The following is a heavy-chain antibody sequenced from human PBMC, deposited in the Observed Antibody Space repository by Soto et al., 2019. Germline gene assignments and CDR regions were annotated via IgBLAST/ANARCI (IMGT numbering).Heavy chain of an antibody. D-gene: IGHD6-13*01. CDR2: ISGSGGST. Sequence: GGSLRLSCAASGFTFSSYAMSWVRQAPGKGLEWVSAISGSGGSTYYADSVKGRFTISRDNSKNTLYLQMNSLRAEDTAVYYSAAAGTPYYYYYYMDVWGKGTTVTVSS. V-gene: IGHV3-23*01. CDR3: AAAGTPYYYYYYMDV. CDR1: GFTFSSYA. J-gene: IGHJ6*03.